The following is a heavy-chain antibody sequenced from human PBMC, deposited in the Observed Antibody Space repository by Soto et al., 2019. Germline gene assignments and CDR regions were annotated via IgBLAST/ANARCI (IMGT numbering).Heavy chain of an antibody. CDR1: GFTVSVNY. D-gene: IGHD3-10*01. CDR2: ISSGGST. Sequence: EVQLVETGGGLIQPGGSLSLSCAASGFTVSVNYLNWVRQDPGKGLEWVSLISSGGSTYYADSVKGRFTISRDISKDTLYLQMESLRTDDTAVYYCARDLDRGAFDIWGQGTMVTVSS. V-gene: IGHV3-53*02. CDR3: ARDLDRGAFDI. J-gene: IGHJ3*02.